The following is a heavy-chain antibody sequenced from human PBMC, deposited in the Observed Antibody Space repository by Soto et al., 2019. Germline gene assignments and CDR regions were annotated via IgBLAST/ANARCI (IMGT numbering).Heavy chain of an antibody. CDR1: GFTFSSYG. J-gene: IGHJ4*02. Sequence: PGGSLRLSCAASGFTFSSYGMHWVRQAPGKGLEWVAVISYDGSNKYYADSVKGRFTISRDNSKNTLYLQMNSLRAEDTAVYYCAKSPAPGYGEKFFDYWGQGTLVTVSS. CDR3: AKSPAPGYGEKFFDY. V-gene: IGHV3-30*18. CDR2: ISYDGSNK. D-gene: IGHD4-17*01.